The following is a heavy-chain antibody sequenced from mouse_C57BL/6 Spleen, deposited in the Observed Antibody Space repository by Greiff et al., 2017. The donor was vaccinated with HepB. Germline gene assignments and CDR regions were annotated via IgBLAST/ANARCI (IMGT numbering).Heavy chain of an antibody. CDR1: GYTFTDYY. V-gene: IGHV1-26*01. D-gene: IGHD4-1*01. CDR2: INPNNGGT. J-gene: IGHJ3*01. CDR3: ARDWWFAY. Sequence: EVQLQQSGPELVKPGASVKISCKASGYTFTDYYMNWVKQSHGKSLEWIGDINPNNGGTSYNQKFKGKATLTVDKSSSTAYMELRSLTSEDSAVYYCARDWWFAYWGQGTLVTVSA.